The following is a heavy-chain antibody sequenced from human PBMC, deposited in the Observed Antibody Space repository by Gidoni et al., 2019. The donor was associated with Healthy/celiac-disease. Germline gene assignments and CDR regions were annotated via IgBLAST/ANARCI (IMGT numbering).Heavy chain of an antibody. CDR1: GYTFTGYY. CDR2: INPNSGGT. J-gene: IGHJ5*02. CDR3: ARGILVGSWYSDWFDP. V-gene: IGHV1-2*06. D-gene: IGHD6-13*01. Sequence: QVQLVQSGAEVKKPGASMPVSCKASGYTFTGYYMHWVRQAPGQGLEWMGRINPNSGGTNYAQKFQGRVTMTRDTSISTAYMELSRLRSDDTAVYYCARGILVGSWYSDWFDPWGQGTLVTVSS.